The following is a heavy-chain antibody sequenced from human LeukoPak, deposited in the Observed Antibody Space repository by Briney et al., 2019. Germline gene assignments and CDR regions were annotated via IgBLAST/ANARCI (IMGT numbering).Heavy chain of an antibody. V-gene: IGHV2-5*01. D-gene: IGHD3-22*01. CDR3: AHRPSTMIFDS. CDR1: AFSLSTSGVG. Sequence: SGPTLVNPTQTLTLTCTFSAFSLSTSGVGVGWIRQPPGKALEWLALIYWNDYKRYSPSLKSRLTITQDTSKNQVVLTMTNMDPVDTATYYCAHRPSTMIFDSWGQGTLVTVSS. J-gene: IGHJ4*02. CDR2: IYWNDYK.